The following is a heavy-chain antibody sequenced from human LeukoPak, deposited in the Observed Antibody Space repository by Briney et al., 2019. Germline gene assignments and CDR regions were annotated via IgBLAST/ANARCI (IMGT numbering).Heavy chain of an antibody. J-gene: IGHJ4*02. CDR1: GFTFSSCA. V-gene: IGHV3-23*01. CDR3: AKTTVTSRLDY. Sequence: GGSLRLSCAASGFTFSSCAMSWVRQAPGKGLEWVSTISGSSGSIFYADSVQGRFTISRDSSKNTLYLQMNSLRADDTAVYYCAKTTVTSRLDYWGQGTLVTVSS. CDR2: ISGSSGSI. D-gene: IGHD4-17*01.